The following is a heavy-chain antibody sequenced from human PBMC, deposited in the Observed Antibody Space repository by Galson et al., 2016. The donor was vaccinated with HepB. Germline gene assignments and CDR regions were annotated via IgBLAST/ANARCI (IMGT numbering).Heavy chain of an antibody. CDR3: AREWHGSGWFDY. Sequence: SLRLSCAASGFIFSSYGMHWVRQAPGKGLEWVANIKEDGSEKYYVDSVKGRLTISRDNAKNSLFLQMNSLRAEDTAVYYCAREWHGSGWFDYWGQGTLVTVSS. V-gene: IGHV3-7*01. CDR2: IKEDGSEK. CDR1: GFIFSSYG. D-gene: IGHD6-19*01. J-gene: IGHJ4*02.